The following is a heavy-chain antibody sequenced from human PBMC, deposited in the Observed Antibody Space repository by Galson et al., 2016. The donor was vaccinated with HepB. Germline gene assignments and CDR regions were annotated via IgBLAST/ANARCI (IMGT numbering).Heavy chain of an antibody. J-gene: IGHJ6*04. CDR2: ISRSGDSR. CDR3: VQGSTAPAV. D-gene: IGHD1-1*01. CDR1: GFTFNNYG. V-gene: IGHV3-23*01. Sequence: SLRLSCAASGFTFNNYGMTWVRQAPGKGLEVVSSISRSGDSRDYADSGRGRFTISRDNSQNTLSLQMDSLRAEDTAVYYCVQGSTAPAVWGKGTTVTVSS.